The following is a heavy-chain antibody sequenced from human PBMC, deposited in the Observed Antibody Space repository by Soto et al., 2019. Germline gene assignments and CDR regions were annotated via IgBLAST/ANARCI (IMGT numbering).Heavy chain of an antibody. CDR3: ARYFNL. J-gene: IGHJ2*01. Sequence: EVQLVESGGGLVQPGGSLRLSCVASGFTFSDYGMNWVRQVPGKGLEWISYISTTTTTAHYADSVKGRFTISRDNAKNSLCLQMDSLRPEDTAVYYCARYFNLWGRGTLVTVSS. CDR2: ISTTTTTA. CDR1: GFTFSDYG. V-gene: IGHV3-48*01.